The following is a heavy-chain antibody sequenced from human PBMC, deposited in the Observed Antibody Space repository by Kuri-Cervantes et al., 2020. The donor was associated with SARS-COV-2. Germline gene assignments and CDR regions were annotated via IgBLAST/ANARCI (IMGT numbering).Heavy chain of an antibody. CDR3: AGFLKGIVGGKKYYFDY. J-gene: IGHJ4*02. V-gene: IGHV4-38-2*02. D-gene: IGHD3-16*01. Sequence: SETLSLTCTVSGYSISSGYYWGWIRQPPGKGLEWIGSIYHSGSTYYNPSLKSRVTISVDTSKNQFSLKLSSVTAAATAVYYCAGFLKGIVGGKKYYFDYWGQGTLVTVSS. CDR2: IYHSGST. CDR1: GYSISSGYY.